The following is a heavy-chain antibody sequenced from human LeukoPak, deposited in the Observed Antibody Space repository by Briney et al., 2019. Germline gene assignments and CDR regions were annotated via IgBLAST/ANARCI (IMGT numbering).Heavy chain of an antibody. D-gene: IGHD3-10*01. CDR1: GYTFTGYY. Sequence: GASVKVSCKASGYTFTGYYMHWVRQAPGQGLECMGWINPNSGGTNYAQKFQGRVTMTRDTSISTAYMELSRLRSDDTAVYYCAKAAKYYFGSDTYYYFDYWGQGILVTVSS. V-gene: IGHV1-2*02. CDR3: AKAAKYYFGSDTYYYFDY. J-gene: IGHJ4*02. CDR2: INPNSGGT.